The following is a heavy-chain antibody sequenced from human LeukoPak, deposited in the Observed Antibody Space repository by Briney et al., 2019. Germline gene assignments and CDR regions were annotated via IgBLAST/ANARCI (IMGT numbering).Heavy chain of an antibody. CDR1: GFTFSSYW. CDR3: ARNKLRTFDY. CDR2: INQDGREK. Sequence: GGSLRLSCAASGFTFSSYWMSWVRQAPGKGLEWVANINQDGREKYYVDSVKGRFTISRDNAKNTLYPQMNSLRAEDTAVYYCARNKLRTFDYWGQGTLVTVSS. J-gene: IGHJ4*02. D-gene: IGHD7-27*01. V-gene: IGHV3-7*03.